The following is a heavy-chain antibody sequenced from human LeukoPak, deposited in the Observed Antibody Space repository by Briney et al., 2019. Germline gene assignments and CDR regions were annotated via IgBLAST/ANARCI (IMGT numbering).Heavy chain of an antibody. J-gene: IGHJ3*02. CDR3: ARRGMVVTPGAFDI. CDR2: IYYSGGT. V-gene: IGHV4-59*08. Sequence: SETLSLTCTVSGGPISSYHWSWIRQPPGKGLEWIGYIYYSGGTNYNPSLKSRVTISLDTSKTQFSLNLSSVTAADTAVYYCARRGMVVTPGAFDIWGQGTMVTVSS. CDR1: GGPISSYH. D-gene: IGHD4-23*01.